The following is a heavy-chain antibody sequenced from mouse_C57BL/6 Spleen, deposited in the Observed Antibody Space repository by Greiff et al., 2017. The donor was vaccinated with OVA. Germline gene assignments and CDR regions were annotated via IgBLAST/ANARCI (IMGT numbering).Heavy chain of an antibody. CDR3: ARVYDYDAMDY. CDR1: GFTFSDFY. D-gene: IGHD2-3*01. CDR2: SRNKANDYTT. Sequence: EVKLVESGGGLVQSGRSLRLSCATSGFTFSDFYMEWVRQAPGKGLEWIAASRNKANDYTTEYSASVKGRFIVSRDTSQSILYLQMNALRAEDTAIYYCARVYDYDAMDYWGQGTSVTVSS. J-gene: IGHJ4*01. V-gene: IGHV7-1*01.